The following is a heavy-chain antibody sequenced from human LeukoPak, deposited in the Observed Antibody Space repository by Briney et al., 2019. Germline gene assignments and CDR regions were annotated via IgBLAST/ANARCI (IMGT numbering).Heavy chain of an antibody. D-gene: IGHD1-1*01. J-gene: IGHJ5*02. Sequence: SETLSLTCAVSGYSISSGYYWGWIRQPPGKGLEWIGSIYHSGSTYYNPSLKSRVTISVDTSKNQFSLKLSSVTAADTAVYYCAREGMPTGWFDPWGQGTLVTVSS. CDR3: AREGMPTGWFDP. V-gene: IGHV4-38-2*01. CDR1: GYSISSGYY. CDR2: IYHSGST.